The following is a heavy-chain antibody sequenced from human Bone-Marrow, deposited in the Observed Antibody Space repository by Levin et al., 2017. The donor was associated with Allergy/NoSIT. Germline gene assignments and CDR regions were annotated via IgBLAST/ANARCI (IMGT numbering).Heavy chain of an antibody. Sequence: SETLSLTCTVSGASVSSGAYYWSWIRQPPGKGLEWIGYIHNSGGTNYTPSLKSRVTISEDTSKNQFSLILRSVTAADTAMFYCATNSGWYRHDHWGQGTLVTVSS. CDR3: ATNSGWYRHDH. CDR1: GASVSSGAYY. CDR2: IHNSGGT. J-gene: IGHJ4*02. D-gene: IGHD6-19*01. V-gene: IGHV4-61*08.